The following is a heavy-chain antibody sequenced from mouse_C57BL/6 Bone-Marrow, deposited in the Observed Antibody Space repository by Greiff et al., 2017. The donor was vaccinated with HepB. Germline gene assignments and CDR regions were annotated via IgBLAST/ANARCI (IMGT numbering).Heavy chain of an antibody. CDR1: GYTFTSYW. CDR3: ARGYYWYFDV. CDR2: IYPSDSET. V-gene: IGHV1-61*01. Sequence: QVQLQHPGAELVRPGSSVKLSCKASGYTFTSYWMDWVKQRPGQGLEWIGNIYPSDSETHYNQKFKDKATLTVDKSSSTAYMQLSSLTSEDSAVYYCARGYYWYFDVWGTGTTVTVSS. J-gene: IGHJ1*03.